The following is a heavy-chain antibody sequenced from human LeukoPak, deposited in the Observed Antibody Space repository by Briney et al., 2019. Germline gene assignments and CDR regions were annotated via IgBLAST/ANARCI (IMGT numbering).Heavy chain of an antibody. D-gene: IGHD1-26*01. Sequence: SETLSLTCTVSGGSLNNYFWTWMRQPPGRGLEWIGKMYYSGSTNYNPCLKSRVTISVDTSKNQFSLKVSSVSAADTAVYYCARAQYSGSCLDYWGQGTLVTVSS. V-gene: IGHV4-59*12. CDR2: MYYSGST. CDR3: ARAQYSGSCLDY. CDR1: GGSLNNYF. J-gene: IGHJ4*02.